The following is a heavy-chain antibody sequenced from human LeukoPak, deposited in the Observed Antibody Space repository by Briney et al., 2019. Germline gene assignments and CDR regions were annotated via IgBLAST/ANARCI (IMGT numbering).Heavy chain of an antibody. J-gene: IGHJ3*01. CDR3: AADRDYYGSGGDAFDL. D-gene: IGHD3-10*01. V-gene: IGHV1-69*04. CDR2: IIPILGIA. Sequence: ASVKVSCKASGGTFSSYAISWVRQAPGQGLEWMGRIIPILGIANYAQKFQGRVTITADKSTSTAYMELSSLRSEDTAVYYCAADRDYYGSGGDAFDLWGQGTMVTVSS. CDR1: GGTFSSYA.